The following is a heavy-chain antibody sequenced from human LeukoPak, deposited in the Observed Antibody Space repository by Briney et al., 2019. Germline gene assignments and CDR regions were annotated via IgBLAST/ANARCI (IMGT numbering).Heavy chain of an antibody. J-gene: IGHJ4*02. Sequence: LSLTCTVSGDSISTYYWSWIRQAPGKGLEWVSYISSSGSTIYYADSVKGRFTISRDNAKNSLYLQMDSLRAEDTAVYYCARPGNWGQGTLVTVSS. V-gene: IGHV3-11*01. CDR2: ISSSGSTI. CDR3: ARPGN. CDR1: GDSISTYY.